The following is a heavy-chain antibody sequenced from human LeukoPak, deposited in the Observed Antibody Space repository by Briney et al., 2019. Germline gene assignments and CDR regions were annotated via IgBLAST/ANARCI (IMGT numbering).Heavy chain of an antibody. CDR1: GFTFSSYA. CDR2: ISGSGGST. Sequence: GGSLRLSCAAFGFTFSSYAMSWVRQAPGKGLVWVPAISGSGGSTYYADSVKGRFTISRDNFKNTLYLQMNSLRAEDTAVYYCAKDRPAAMLGDNWFDPWGQGTLVTVSS. J-gene: IGHJ5*02. V-gene: IGHV3-23*01. CDR3: AKDRPAAMLGDNWFDP. D-gene: IGHD2-2*01.